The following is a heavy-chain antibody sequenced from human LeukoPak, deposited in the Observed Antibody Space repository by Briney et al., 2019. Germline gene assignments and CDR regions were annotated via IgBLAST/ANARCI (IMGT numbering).Heavy chain of an antibody. V-gene: IGHV3-48*04. CDR3: ARLGYCSSTSCYRLGKYFFDY. J-gene: IGHJ4*02. Sequence: QTGGSLRLSCAASGFTFSSYSMNWVRQAPGKGLEWVSYISSSSSTIYYADSVKGRFTISRDNAKNSLYLQMNSLRAEDTAVYYCARLGYCSSTSCYRLGKYFFDYWGQGTLVTVSS. CDR2: ISSSSSTI. D-gene: IGHD2-2*02. CDR1: GFTFSSYS.